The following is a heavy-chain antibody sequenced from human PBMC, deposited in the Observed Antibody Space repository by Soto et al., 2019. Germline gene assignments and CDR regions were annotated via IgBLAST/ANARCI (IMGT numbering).Heavy chain of an antibody. CDR3: ARGGQLLSVAFDI. CDR1: GYTFTRYA. J-gene: IGHJ3*02. CDR2: INAGNGIT. D-gene: IGHD2-2*01. V-gene: IGHV1-3*01. Sequence: QVQLVQSGAEVKKPGASVKVSCRASGYTFTRYALHWVRQAPGQRLEWMGWINAGNGITTYSQKFQGRVTSTRDKSASTAYMELSSLTSEDTAVYYCARGGQLLSVAFDIWGQGTMVTVSS.